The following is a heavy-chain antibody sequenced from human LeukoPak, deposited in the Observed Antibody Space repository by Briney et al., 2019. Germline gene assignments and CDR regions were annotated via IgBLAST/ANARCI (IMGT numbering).Heavy chain of an antibody. V-gene: IGHV3-30-3*01. CDR3: ARGRQQLAIFDY. Sequence: PGGSPRLSCAASGFTFSSYAIHWVRQAPGKGLEWVAVISYDGSNKYYADSVKGRFTISRDNSKNTLYLQMNGLRGEDTAVYYCARGRQQLAIFDYWGQGTLVSVSS. D-gene: IGHD6-13*01. J-gene: IGHJ4*02. CDR1: GFTFSSYA. CDR2: ISYDGSNK.